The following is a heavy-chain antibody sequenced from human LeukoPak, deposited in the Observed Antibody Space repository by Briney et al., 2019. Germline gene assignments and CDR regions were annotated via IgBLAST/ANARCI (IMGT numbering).Heavy chain of an antibody. Sequence: HPGGSLRLSCAASGFAFSDYSMNWVRQAPGKGLEWVVNIRGSGSGMGSGNYYAGSVKGRFTISRDNAKNSLYLQMNSLRAEDTAFYYCARDDNWGFDYWGQGALVTVSS. D-gene: IGHD7-27*01. CDR2: IRGSGSGM. V-gene: IGHV3-48*04. J-gene: IGHJ4*02. CDR1: GFAFSDYS. CDR3: ARDDNWGFDY.